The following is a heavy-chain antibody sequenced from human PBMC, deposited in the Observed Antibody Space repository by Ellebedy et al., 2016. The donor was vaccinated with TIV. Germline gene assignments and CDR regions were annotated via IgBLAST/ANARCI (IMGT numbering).Heavy chain of an antibody. CDR2: LGYAGDD. Sequence: GGSLRLXCTLSPFTLDSDAMSWVRQAPGKGLEWVSSLGYAGDDFYADSVQGRFRISRDTSSNTVSLQMNSLTTDDTATYYCLKDPDPTYWFGWGQGTLVIVSS. CDR3: LKDPDPTYWFG. D-gene: IGHD3-10*01. V-gene: IGHV3-23*01. J-gene: IGHJ4*02. CDR1: PFTLDSDA.